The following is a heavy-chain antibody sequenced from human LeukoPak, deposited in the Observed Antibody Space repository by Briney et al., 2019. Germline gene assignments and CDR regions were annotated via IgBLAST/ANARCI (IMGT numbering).Heavy chain of an antibody. CDR2: IYTSGST. CDR1: GGSISSYY. J-gene: IGHJ4*02. CDR3: ARGPGIYSSSWYDY. D-gene: IGHD6-13*01. Sequence: PSETLSLTCTVSGGSISSYYWSWIRQPAGKGLEWIGRIYTSGSTNYNPSLKSRVTMLVDTSKNQFSLKLSSVTAADTAVYYCARGPGIYSSSWYDYWGQGTLVTVSS. V-gene: IGHV4-4*07.